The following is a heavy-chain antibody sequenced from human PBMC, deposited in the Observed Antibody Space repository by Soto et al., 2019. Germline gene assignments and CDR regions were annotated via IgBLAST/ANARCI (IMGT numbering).Heavy chain of an antibody. CDR3: ARIVGARLNDY. V-gene: IGHV3-11*05. CDR2: ISTTGSYT. D-gene: IGHD1-26*01. J-gene: IGHJ4*02. CDR1: GFTFSDYY. Sequence: QVQLVESGGGLVKPGGSLRLSCAASGFTFSDYYMTWFRQAPGKGLEWLSCISTTGSYTNYADSVKGRFTISRDNAENSLYLQMDSLRGEYTAVYYCARIVGARLNDYWGQGTLVTVS.